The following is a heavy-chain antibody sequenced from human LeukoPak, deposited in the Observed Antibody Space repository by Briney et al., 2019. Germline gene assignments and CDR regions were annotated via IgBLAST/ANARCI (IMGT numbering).Heavy chain of an antibody. J-gene: IGHJ5*02. V-gene: IGHV4-39*07. CDR1: GGSISSSSYY. CDR2: IYYSGST. Sequence: PSETLSLTCTVSGGSISSSSYYWGWIRQPPGKGLEWIGSIYYSGSTYYNPSLKSRVTISVDTSKNQFSLKLSSVTAADTAVYYCARGSVEMATILNWFDPWGQGTLVTVSS. D-gene: IGHD5-24*01. CDR3: ARGSVEMATILNWFDP.